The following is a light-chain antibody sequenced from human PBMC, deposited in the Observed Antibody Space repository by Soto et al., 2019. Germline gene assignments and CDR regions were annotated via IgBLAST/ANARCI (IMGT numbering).Light chain of an antibody. CDR1: SSDVGNYNL. V-gene: IGLV2-23*01. Sequence: QLVLTQPASVSGSPGQSITISCTGTSSDVGNYNLVSWYQQHPGKAPKLMIYEASRRPSGVSNRFSGSKSGNTASLTISGLQAEDEADYYCCSYAGKGVFGTGTKLTVL. J-gene: IGLJ1*01. CDR3: CSYAGKGV. CDR2: EAS.